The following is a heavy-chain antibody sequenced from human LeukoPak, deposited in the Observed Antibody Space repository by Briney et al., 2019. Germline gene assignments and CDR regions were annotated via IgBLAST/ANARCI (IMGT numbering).Heavy chain of an antibody. V-gene: IGHV3-23*01. CDR2: ISGSGGST. Sequence: PGGSLRLSCAASGFTFSSYAMSWVRQAPGKGLEWVSAISGSGGSTYYADSVKGRFTISRDNSKNTLYLQMNSLRAEDTAVYYCAKGSYDYVWGSYRYLWYFDYWGQGTLVTVSS. D-gene: IGHD3-16*02. J-gene: IGHJ4*02. CDR3: AKGSYDYVWGSYRYLWYFDY. CDR1: GFTFSSYA.